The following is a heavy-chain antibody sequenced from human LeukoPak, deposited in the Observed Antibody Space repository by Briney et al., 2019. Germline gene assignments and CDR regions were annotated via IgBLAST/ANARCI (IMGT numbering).Heavy chain of an antibody. Sequence: SETLSLTCAVSGGSVSSSNWWSWVRQPPGKGLEWIGEIYHSGSTNYNPSLKSRVTISVDKSKNQFSLKLSSVTAADTAVYYCARGQVGSSSSWAFDAFDIWGQGTMVTVSS. J-gene: IGHJ3*02. D-gene: IGHD6-6*01. V-gene: IGHV4-4*02. CDR3: ARGQVGSSSSWAFDAFDI. CDR2: IYHSGST. CDR1: GGSVSSSNW.